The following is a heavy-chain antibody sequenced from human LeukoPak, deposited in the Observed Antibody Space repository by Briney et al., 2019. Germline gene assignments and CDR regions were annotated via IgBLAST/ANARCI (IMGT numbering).Heavy chain of an antibody. V-gene: IGHV3-21*04. CDR2: ITSSSRYI. CDR3: AKRIAAQENFDY. Sequence: GGSLRLSCAASGFTFSSYSMNWVRQAPGKGLEWVSSITSSSRYIYYADSVKGRFTISRDNSKNTLYLQMNSLRAEDTALYYCAKRIAAQENFDYWGQGTLVTVSS. D-gene: IGHD6-6*01. J-gene: IGHJ4*02. CDR1: GFTFSSYS.